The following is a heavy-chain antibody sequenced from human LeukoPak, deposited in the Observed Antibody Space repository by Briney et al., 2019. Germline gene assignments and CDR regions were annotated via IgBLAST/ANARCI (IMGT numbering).Heavy chain of an antibody. CDR2: IYYSGST. CDR3: ASNARITIFGVVSRPGWFDP. D-gene: IGHD3-3*01. Sequence: SETLSLTCTVSGGSISSYYWSWIRQPPGKGLEWIGYIYYSGSTYYNPSLKSRVTISVDTSKNQFSLKLSSVTAADTAVYYCASNARITIFGVVSRPGWFDPWGQGTLVTVSS. J-gene: IGHJ5*02. V-gene: IGHV4-59*06. CDR1: GGSISSYY.